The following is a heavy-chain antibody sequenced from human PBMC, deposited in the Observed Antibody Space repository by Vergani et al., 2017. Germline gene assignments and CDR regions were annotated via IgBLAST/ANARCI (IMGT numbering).Heavy chain of an antibody. D-gene: IGHD6-19*01. CDR1: GFTFSSYA. CDR2: ISGSGGST. CDR3: AREFSSGWSKDRTTGGY. Sequence: EVQLVESGGGLVQPGGSLRLSCAASGFTFSSYAMSWVRQAPGKGLEWVSAISGSGGSTYYADSVKGRFTISRDNAKNSLYLQMNSLRAEDTAVYYCAREFSSGWSKDRTTGGYWGQGTLVTVSS. J-gene: IGHJ4*02. V-gene: IGHV3-23*04.